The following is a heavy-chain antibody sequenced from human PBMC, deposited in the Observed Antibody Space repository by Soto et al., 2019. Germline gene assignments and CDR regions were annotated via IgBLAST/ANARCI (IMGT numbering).Heavy chain of an antibody. CDR2: IYHSGST. Sequence: SETLSLTCAVSGGSISSGGYSWSWIRQPPGKGLEWIGYIYHSGSTYYNPSLKSRVTISVDRSKNQFSLKLSSVTAADTAVYYCARGDYYDSSGYFDHWGQGTLVTVSS. CDR1: GGSISSGGYS. D-gene: IGHD3-22*01. CDR3: ARGDYYDSSGYFDH. V-gene: IGHV4-30-2*01. J-gene: IGHJ4*02.